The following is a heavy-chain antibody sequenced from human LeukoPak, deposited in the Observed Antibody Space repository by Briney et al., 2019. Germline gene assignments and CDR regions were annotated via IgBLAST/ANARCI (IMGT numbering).Heavy chain of an antibody. D-gene: IGHD2-2*01. V-gene: IGHV4-59*01. CDR3: ARSWGDCSSTSCPSPYYCYGMDV. Sequence: SETLSLTCTVSGGSISSYYWSWIRQPPGKGLEWIGYIYYSGSTNYNPSLKSRVTISVDTSKNQFSLKLSSVTAADTAVYYCARSWGDCSSTSCPSPYYCYGMDVWGQGTTVTVSS. CDR1: GGSISSYY. CDR2: IYYSGST. J-gene: IGHJ6*02.